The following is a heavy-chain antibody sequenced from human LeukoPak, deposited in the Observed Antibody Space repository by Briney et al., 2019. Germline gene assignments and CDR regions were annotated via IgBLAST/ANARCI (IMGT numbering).Heavy chain of an antibody. J-gene: IGHJ5*02. Sequence: SETLSLTCTVSGYSISSGYYWGWIRQPPGKGLEWIGSIYYSGSTYYNPSLKSRVTISVDTSKNQFSLKLSSVTAADTAVYYCARGVEIAAAWFDPWGQGTLVTVSS. V-gene: IGHV4-38-2*02. CDR2: IYYSGST. CDR1: GYSISSGYY. D-gene: IGHD6-13*01. CDR3: ARGVEIAAAWFDP.